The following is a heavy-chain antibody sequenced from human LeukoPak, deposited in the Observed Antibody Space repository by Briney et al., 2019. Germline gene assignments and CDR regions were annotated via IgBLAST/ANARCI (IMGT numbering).Heavy chain of an antibody. J-gene: IGHJ4*02. CDR1: GFTFSSYS. CDR2: ISSSSSYI. Sequence: GGSLRLSCAASGFTFSSYSMNWVRQAPGKGLEWVSSISSSSSYIYYADSVKGRFTISRDNAKNSLYLQMNSLRAEDTAVYYCARDIAAAGGFDYWGQGTLVTVSS. V-gene: IGHV3-21*01. CDR3: ARDIAAAGGFDY. D-gene: IGHD6-13*01.